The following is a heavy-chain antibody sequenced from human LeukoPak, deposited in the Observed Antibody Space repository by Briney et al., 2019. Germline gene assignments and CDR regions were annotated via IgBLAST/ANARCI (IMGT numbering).Heavy chain of an antibody. D-gene: IGHD6-19*01. CDR2: MNPNSGNT. J-gene: IGHJ5*02. Sequence: WVXXAXXQGXXXMGWMNPNSGNTGYTQKFQGRVTMTRNTSISTAYMELSSLRSEDTAVYYCARGRGSGHKENWFDPWGQGTLVTVSS. V-gene: IGHV1-8*01. CDR3: ARGRGSGHKENWFDP.